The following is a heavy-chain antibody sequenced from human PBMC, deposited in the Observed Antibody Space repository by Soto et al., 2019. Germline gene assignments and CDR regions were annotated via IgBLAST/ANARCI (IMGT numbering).Heavy chain of an antibody. D-gene: IGHD6-19*01. CDR3: AHSPDVLYSGSFES. CDR2: IYWDDDK. J-gene: IGHJ4*02. CDR1: GFSLNTRGVG. Sequence: QITLKESGPTLVKPTQPLTLTCTFSGFSLNTRGVGVGWIRQPQGKALEWLALIYWDDDKRYSPSLNSRLTVTKATSRNQVVLTMTNMDPVDTATYYCAHSPDVLYSGSFESWGQGTLVTVSS. V-gene: IGHV2-5*02.